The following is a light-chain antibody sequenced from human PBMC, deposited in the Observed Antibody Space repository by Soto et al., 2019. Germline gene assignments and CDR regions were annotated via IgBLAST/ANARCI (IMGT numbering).Light chain of an antibody. V-gene: IGKV1-5*03. CDR2: KAS. CDR1: QSISSW. J-gene: IGKJ2*01. CDR3: QQYNSYPYT. Sequence: DIQMTQSPSTPSASVGDRVTITCRASQSISSWLAWYQQKPGKAPKLLIYKASSLESGVPSRFSGSASGTEFTLTISSLQPDDFATYYCQQYNSYPYTFGQGTKVDIK.